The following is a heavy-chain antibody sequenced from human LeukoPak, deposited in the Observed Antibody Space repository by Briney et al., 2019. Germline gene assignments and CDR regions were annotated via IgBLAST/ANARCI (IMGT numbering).Heavy chain of an antibody. D-gene: IGHD2-8*02. CDR3: ARVTGTWWADY. V-gene: IGHV3-48*02. CDR2: ISSSGTTI. CDR1: GFTVSNYG. Sequence: GGSLRLSCAASGFTVSNYGMNWVRQAPGEGLEWVSYISSSGTTIYYADSVKGRFTISRDNAKNSLHLQMNCLRDEDTAVYYCARVTGTWWADYWGQGTLVTVSS. J-gene: IGHJ4*02.